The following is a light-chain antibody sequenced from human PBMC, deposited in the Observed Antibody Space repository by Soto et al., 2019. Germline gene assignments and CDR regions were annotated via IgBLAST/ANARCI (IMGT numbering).Light chain of an antibody. CDR1: QGIRNE. J-gene: IGKJ1*01. Sequence: AIPMTQSPSSLSASVGDRVTLTCRASQGIRNELAWYQQRPGRAPNLLIYASSNLQTGVPSRFRGSGSGTDFTLTISSLQPEDFATYYCLQDYSYPRTFGQGTKVEV. CDR2: ASS. CDR3: LQDYSYPRT. V-gene: IGKV1-6*01.